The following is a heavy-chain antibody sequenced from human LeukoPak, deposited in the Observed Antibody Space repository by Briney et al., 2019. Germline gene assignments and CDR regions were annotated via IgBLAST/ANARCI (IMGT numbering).Heavy chain of an antibody. Sequence: ASVKVSCKASGGTFSSYAISWVRQAPGQGLEWMGGIIPIFGTAKYAQKFQGRVTITADESTSTAYMELSSLRSEDTAVHYCATTYYYDRWGRAFDIWGQGTMVTVSS. J-gene: IGHJ3*02. CDR2: IIPIFGTA. D-gene: IGHD3-22*01. CDR3: ATTYYYDRWGRAFDI. V-gene: IGHV1-69*13. CDR1: GGTFSSYA.